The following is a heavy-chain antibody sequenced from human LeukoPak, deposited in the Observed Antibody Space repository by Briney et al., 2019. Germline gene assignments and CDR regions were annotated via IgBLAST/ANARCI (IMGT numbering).Heavy chain of an antibody. CDR3: ARDGSHYYDSSGYYYFDY. D-gene: IGHD3-22*01. Sequence: SETLSLTCTVSGGSISSYYWSWIRQPPGKGLEWIGYIYYSGSTNYNPSLKSRVTISVDTSKNQFSLKLSSVTAADTAVYYCARDGSHYYDSSGYYYFDYWGQGTPVTVSS. CDR1: GGSISSYY. J-gene: IGHJ4*02. V-gene: IGHV4-59*01. CDR2: IYYSGST.